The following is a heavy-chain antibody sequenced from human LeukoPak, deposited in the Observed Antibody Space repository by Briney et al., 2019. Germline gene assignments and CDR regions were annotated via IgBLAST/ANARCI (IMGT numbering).Heavy chain of an antibody. D-gene: IGHD3-9*01. V-gene: IGHV7-4-1*02. CDR1: GYTFTTYA. Sequence: ASVKVSCKASGYTFTTYAMNWVRQAPGQGLEWMGWINTNTGNPTYAQGFTGRFVFSLDTSVSTAYLQISSLKAEDTAVYYCARLHGGAEYFDWLFSGLGYAFDIWGQGTMVTVSS. CDR3: ARLHGGAEYFDWLFSGLGYAFDI. CDR2: INTNTGNP. J-gene: IGHJ3*02.